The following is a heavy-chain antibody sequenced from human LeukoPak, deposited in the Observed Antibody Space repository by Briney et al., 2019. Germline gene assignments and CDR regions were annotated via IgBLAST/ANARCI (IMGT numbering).Heavy chain of an antibody. Sequence: SETLSLTCTVSGGSISSGDFYWSWIRQPPGKGLEWIGGIYYSGSTYYNPSLKSRVTISVDTSKNQFSLKLSSVTAADTAVYYCARHRYYCDSSGYYYQPWGQGTLVTVSS. D-gene: IGHD3-22*01. CDR1: GGSISSGDFY. CDR3: ARHRYYCDSSGYYYQP. CDR2: IYYSGST. J-gene: IGHJ5*02. V-gene: IGHV4-39*01.